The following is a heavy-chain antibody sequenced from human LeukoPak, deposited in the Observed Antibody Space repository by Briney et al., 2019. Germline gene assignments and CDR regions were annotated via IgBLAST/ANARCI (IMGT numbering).Heavy chain of an antibody. J-gene: IGHJ4*02. CDR3: ARDKGGGDYAFDY. Sequence: GGSLRLSCAASGFTFSSYAMHWVRQAPGKGLEWVAVISYDGSNKYYADSVKGRFTISRDNSKNTLYLQMNSLRAEDTAVYYCARDKGGGDYAFDYWGQGTLVTVSS. V-gene: IGHV3-30-3*01. CDR1: GFTFSSYA. CDR2: ISYDGSNK. D-gene: IGHD4-17*01.